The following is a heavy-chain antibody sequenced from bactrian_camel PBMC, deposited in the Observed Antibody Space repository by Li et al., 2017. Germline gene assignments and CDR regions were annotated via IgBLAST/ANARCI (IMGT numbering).Heavy chain of an antibody. V-gene: IGHV3S53*01. Sequence: HVQLVESGGGSVQAGGSLRLSCEGSGYTFSGVVMGWFRQIPGKEREGVAVLDNVGSTNYADSVKGRFTISLDNAKNVLFLQMNSLKPEDTAMYSCVARWGECPDSGGSWYSYGWWGQGTQVTVS. CDR1: GYTFSGVV. CDR2: LDNVGST. CDR3: VARWGECPDSGGSWYSYGW. D-gene: IGHD6*01. J-gene: IGHJ6*01.